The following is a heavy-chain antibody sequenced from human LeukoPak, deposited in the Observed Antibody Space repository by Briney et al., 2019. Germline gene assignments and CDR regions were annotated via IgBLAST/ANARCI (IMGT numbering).Heavy chain of an antibody. Sequence: GGSLRLSCAASGFTFSDYYMSWIRQAPGKGLEWVSYISSSGSTIYYADSVKGRFTISRDNAKNSLYLQMNSLRAEDTAVYYCARAPPYSSGLVGKTDYWGQGTLVTVSS. D-gene: IGHD6-19*01. V-gene: IGHV3-11*01. J-gene: IGHJ4*02. CDR1: GFTFSDYY. CDR3: ARAPPYSSGLVGKTDY. CDR2: ISSSGSTI.